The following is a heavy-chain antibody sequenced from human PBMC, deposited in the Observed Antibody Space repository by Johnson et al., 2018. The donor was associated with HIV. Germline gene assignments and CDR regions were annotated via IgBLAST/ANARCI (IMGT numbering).Heavy chain of an antibody. CDR2: INWNSGTV. J-gene: IGHJ3*02. CDR3: AREGEGYSSSWYDAFDI. CDR1: GFTFDDYA. V-gene: IGHV3-9*01. Sequence: VQLVESGGGLVQPGRSLRLSCAASGFTFDDYAMHWVRQAPGKGLEWVSGINWNSGTVAYADSVQGRFTISRDNSKNTLYLQMNSLRAEDTAVYYCAREGEGYSSSWYDAFDIWGQGTMVTVSS. D-gene: IGHD6-13*01.